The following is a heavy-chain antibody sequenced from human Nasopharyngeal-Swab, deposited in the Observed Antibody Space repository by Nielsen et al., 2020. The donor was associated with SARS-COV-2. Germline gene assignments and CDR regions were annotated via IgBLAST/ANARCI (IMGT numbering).Heavy chain of an antibody. Sequence: GGSLRLSCAASGFTFSSYAMSWVRQAPGKGLEWVSAISGSGGSTYYADSVKGRFTISRDNSKNTLYLQMNSLRAEDTAVYYCAKDLRSSSRGGMDVWGQGTTVTSP. J-gene: IGHJ6*02. V-gene: IGHV3-23*01. D-gene: IGHD6-13*01. CDR3: AKDLRSSSRGGMDV. CDR1: GFTFSSYA. CDR2: ISGSGGST.